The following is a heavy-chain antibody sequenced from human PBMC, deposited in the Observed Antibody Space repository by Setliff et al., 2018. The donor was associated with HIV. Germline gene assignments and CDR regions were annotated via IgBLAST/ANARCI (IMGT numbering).Heavy chain of an antibody. D-gene: IGHD2-15*01. CDR2: ISAHNGET. V-gene: IGHV1-18*01. CDR3: ARDRGHCSGGYCYRPLLYYFYYMDV. J-gene: IGHJ6*03. Sequence: ASVKVSCKASGGTFNINAVTWVRQAPGQGLEWMGWISAHNGETFYAQKFQGRLTMTEDTSTDTAYMELRGLTSDDTAIYYCARDRGHCSGGYCYRPLLYYFYYMDVWGKGATVTVSS. CDR1: GGTFNINA.